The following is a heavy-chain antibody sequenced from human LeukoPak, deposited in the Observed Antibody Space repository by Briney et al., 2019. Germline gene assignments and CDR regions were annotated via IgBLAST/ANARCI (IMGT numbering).Heavy chain of an antibody. J-gene: IGHJ4*02. Sequence: PSETLSLTCTVSGGSISSSSYYWGWIRQIPGTGLEWIGYIYYTGTTNYNPLFESRATISVDTSKNQFSLKLTSVTAADTAVYFCARGEDFERYYLAYWGQGTLVTVSS. CDR2: IYYTGTT. CDR3: ARGEDFERYYLAY. CDR1: GGSISSSSYY. V-gene: IGHV4-61*05. D-gene: IGHD3-9*01.